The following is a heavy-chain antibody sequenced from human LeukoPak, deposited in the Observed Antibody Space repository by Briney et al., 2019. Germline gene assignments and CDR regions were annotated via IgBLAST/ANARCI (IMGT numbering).Heavy chain of an antibody. V-gene: IGHV3-53*01. CDR1: GGSISSNY. CDR2: IYSGGST. Sequence: PSETLSLTCTVSGGSISSNYMSWVRQAPGKGLEWVSVIYSGGSTYYADSVKGRFTISRDNSKNTLYLQMNSLRAEDTAVYYCARGVAAAVPNDAFDIWGQGTMVTVSS. D-gene: IGHD6-13*01. CDR3: ARGVAAAVPNDAFDI. J-gene: IGHJ3*02.